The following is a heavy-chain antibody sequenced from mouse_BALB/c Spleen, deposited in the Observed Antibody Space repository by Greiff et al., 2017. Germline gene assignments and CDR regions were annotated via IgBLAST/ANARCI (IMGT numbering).Heavy chain of an antibody. CDR3: ARQGDIGSRLAD. D-gene: IGHD3-3*01. V-gene: IGHV5-6*01. J-gene: IGHJ2*01. Sequence: EVQGVESGGDLVKPGGSLKLSCAASGFTFSSYGMSWVRQTPDKRLEWVATISSGGSYTYYPDSVKGRFTISRDNAKNTLYLQMSSLKSEDTAMYYCARQGDIGSRLADWGQGTTLTVSS. CDR2: ISSGGSYT. CDR1: GFTFSSYG.